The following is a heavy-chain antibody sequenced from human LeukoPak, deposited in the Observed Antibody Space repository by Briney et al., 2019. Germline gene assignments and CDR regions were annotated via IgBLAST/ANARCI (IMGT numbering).Heavy chain of an antibody. CDR2: INHSGST. J-gene: IGHJ6*03. Sequence: SETLSLTCAVYGGSFSGYYWSWIRQPPGKGLEWIGEINHSGSTNYNPSLKSRVTISVDTSKNQFSLKLSSVTAADTAVYYCARGTRIQLRVKYYYYYMDVWGKGTTVTVSS. D-gene: IGHD5-18*01. V-gene: IGHV4-34*01. CDR1: GGSFSGYY. CDR3: ARGTRIQLRVKYYYYYMDV.